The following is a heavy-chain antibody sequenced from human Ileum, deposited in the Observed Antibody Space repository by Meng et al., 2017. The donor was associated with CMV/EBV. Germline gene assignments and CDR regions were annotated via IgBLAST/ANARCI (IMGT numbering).Heavy chain of an antibody. D-gene: IGHD2-2*01. J-gene: IGHJ6*02. Sequence: GGSLRLSCAASGFTFSSYAMSWVRQAPGKGLEWVSAISGSGGSTYYADSVKGRFTISRDNSKNTLYLQMNSLRAEDTAVYYCAKGGGSTSWAEYGMDVWGQGTTVTVSS. CDR2: ISGSGGST. CDR3: AKGGGSTSWAEYGMDV. V-gene: IGHV3-23*01. CDR1: GFTFSSYA.